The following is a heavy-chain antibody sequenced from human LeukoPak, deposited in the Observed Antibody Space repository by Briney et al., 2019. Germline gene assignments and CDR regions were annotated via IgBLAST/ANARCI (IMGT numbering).Heavy chain of an antibody. CDR3: ARHSNRLFGDLLVPGRKRAGTRFDY. J-gene: IGHJ4*02. CDR1: GGSISSGSYY. D-gene: IGHD3-10*01. Sequence: TPSETLSLTCTVSGGSISSGSYYWSWIRQPAGKGLEWIGYIFYSGSTNYNPSLKGRVTVSVDTSKNQFSLKLSSVTAADTALYYCARHSNRLFGDLLVPGRKRAGTRFDYWGQGTLVTVSS. V-gene: IGHV4-61*10. CDR2: IFYSGST.